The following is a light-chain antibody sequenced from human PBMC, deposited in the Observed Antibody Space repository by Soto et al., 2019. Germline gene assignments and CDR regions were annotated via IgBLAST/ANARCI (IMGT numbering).Light chain of an antibody. Sequence: QSALTQPASVSGSPGQSIPVSCTGTSSDIGGHNYVSWSQQHPGNVPKLIIYEVTNRPSGVSNRFSGSKASNTASLTVSGRQAEAKAGYYRSSYTTTSIVVFGGGTKLT. CDR1: SSDIGGHNY. CDR2: EVT. V-gene: IGLV2-14*01. J-gene: IGLJ2*01. CDR3: SSYTTTSIVV.